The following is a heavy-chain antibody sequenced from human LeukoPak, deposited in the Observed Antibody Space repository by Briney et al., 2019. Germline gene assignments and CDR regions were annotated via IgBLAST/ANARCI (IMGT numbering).Heavy chain of an antibody. V-gene: IGHV4-39*01. J-gene: IGHJ4*02. D-gene: IGHD3-22*01. Sequence: SETLSLTCTVSGGSISSSSYYWGWIRQPPGKGLEWIGCIYYSASTYYNPSLKSRLTISVYTAKNQYSMKLSSVTAADMTVYYTARQVLGFTMVVVVTRIDYWGQGTLVTVSS. CDR3: ARQVLGFTMVVVVTRIDY. CDR2: IYYSAST. CDR1: GGSISSSSYY.